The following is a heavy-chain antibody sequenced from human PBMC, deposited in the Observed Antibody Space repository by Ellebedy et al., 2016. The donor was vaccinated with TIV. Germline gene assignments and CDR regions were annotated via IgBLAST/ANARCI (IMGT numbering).Heavy chain of an antibody. J-gene: IGHJ6*02. CDR3: ASIYGSGPGYPRD. Sequence: PGGSLRLSCAASGFTFSSYDMNWVRQAPGKGLDWVSSISTRSTYIYYADSVKGRFTISRDNAKNSLYLQMNSLRAEDTAVYYCASIYGSGPGYPRDWGQGTTVTVSS. D-gene: IGHD3-10*01. V-gene: IGHV3-21*01. CDR1: GFTFSSYD. CDR2: ISTRSTYI.